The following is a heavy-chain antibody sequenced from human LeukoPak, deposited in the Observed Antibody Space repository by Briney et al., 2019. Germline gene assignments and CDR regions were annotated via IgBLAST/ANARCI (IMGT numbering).Heavy chain of an antibody. Sequence: GGSLRLSCAASGFTLSSYWMSWVRQAPGKGLEGVANIKQDGSEKYYVDSVKGRFTISRDNAKNSLYLQMNSLRAEDTAVYYCARDIRLMVRGVADYYYYGMDVWGQGTTVTVSS. V-gene: IGHV3-7*01. D-gene: IGHD3-10*01. CDR3: ARDIRLMVRGVADYYYYGMDV. J-gene: IGHJ6*02. CDR1: GFTLSSYW. CDR2: IKQDGSEK.